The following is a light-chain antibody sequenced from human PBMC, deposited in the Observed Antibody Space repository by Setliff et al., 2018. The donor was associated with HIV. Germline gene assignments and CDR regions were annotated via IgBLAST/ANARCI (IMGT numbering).Light chain of an antibody. CDR2: DAS. J-gene: IGKJ2*01. CDR1: QRVRSNY. CDR3: QQYSSSYT. Sequence: EVVLTQSPGTLSLSPGERATLSCRASQRVRSNYLAWYQQKPGLAPRLLIYDASSRATGIPDRFSGSGSGTDFTLTISRLEPEDFAVYYCQQYSSSYTVGQGTKVDIK. V-gene: IGKV3D-20*01.